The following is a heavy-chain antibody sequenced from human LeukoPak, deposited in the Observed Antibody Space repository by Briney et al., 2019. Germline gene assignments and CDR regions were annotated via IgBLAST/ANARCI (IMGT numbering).Heavy chain of an antibody. J-gene: IGHJ6*02. D-gene: IGHD2-2*02. CDR3: ARGRLDIVVVPAAILLYYYYGMDV. Sequence: GGSLRLSCAASGFTFSSYSMNWVRQAPGKGLEWVSSISSSSSYIYYADSVKGRFTISRDNAKNSLYLQMNSLRAEDTAVYYCARGRLDIVVVPAAILLYYYYGMDVWGQGTTVTVSS. CDR1: GFTFSSYS. CDR2: ISSSSSYI. V-gene: IGHV3-21*01.